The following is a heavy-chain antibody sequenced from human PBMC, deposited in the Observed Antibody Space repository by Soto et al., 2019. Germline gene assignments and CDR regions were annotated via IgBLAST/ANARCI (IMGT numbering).Heavy chain of an antibody. V-gene: IGHV3-7*01. CDR3: SKSLDY. CDR2: INQDGSEK. Sequence: ETLRLSCAASGFTFNSNWMDWVRQAPGKGLEWVANINQDGSEKNYVDSVKGRFTISRDNAKNSLYLQMSSLTAEDSALYYCSKSLDYWGQGALVTVSS. J-gene: IGHJ4*02. CDR1: GFTFNSNW.